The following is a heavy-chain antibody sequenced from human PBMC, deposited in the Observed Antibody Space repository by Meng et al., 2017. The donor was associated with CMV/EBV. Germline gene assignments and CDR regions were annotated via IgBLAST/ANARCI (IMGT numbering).Heavy chain of an antibody. CDR3: ARDRILVPSAYYDMDV. V-gene: IGHV3-30*04. CDR2: ISYDGSNK. D-gene: IGHD2-2*01. Sequence: GESLKISCAASGFTFSSYAMHWVRQAPGKGLEWVAVISYDGSNKYYADSVKGRFTISRDNSKNTLYLQMNSLRAEDTAVYYCARDRILVPSAYYDMDVWGQGTTVTVSS. CDR1: GFTFSSYA. J-gene: IGHJ6*02.